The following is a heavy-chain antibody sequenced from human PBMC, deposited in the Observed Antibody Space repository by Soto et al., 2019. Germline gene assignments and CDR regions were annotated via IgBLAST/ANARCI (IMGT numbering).Heavy chain of an antibody. V-gene: IGHV4-4*02. D-gene: IGHD1-26*01. CDR1: GGSISSSNW. Sequence: PSETLSLTCAVSGGSISSSNWWSWVRQPPGKGLEWIGEIYHSGSTNYNPSLKSRVTISVDKSKNQFSLKLSSVTAADTAVYYCAREAPREDYYYYGMDVWGQGTTVTVSS. J-gene: IGHJ6*02. CDR2: IYHSGST. CDR3: AREAPREDYYYYGMDV.